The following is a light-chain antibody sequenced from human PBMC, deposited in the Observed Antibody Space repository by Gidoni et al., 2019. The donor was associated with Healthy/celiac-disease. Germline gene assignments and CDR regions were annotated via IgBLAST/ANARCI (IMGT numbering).Light chain of an antibody. V-gene: IGKV3-11*01. J-gene: IGKJ2*01. Sequence: IVLTQSPATLSLSPGARATLSCRASQSVSSYLAWYQQKPGQAPRLLIYEASNRATGIPARFSGSGSGTDFTLTISSLEPEDFAVYYCQQRSKYTFXQXTKLEIK. CDR2: EAS. CDR3: QQRSKYT. CDR1: QSVSSY.